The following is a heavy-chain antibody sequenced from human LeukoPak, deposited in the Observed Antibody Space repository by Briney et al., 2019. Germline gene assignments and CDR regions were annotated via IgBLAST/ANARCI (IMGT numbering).Heavy chain of an antibody. J-gene: IGHJ4*02. CDR3: ARASGNYGDYAREYDY. CDR2: FSSSGST. Sequence: SETLSLTCTVSGGSISGYYWSWVRQPPGKGLEWIAYFSSSGSTNYNPSLKSRVTISVDTSKNQFSLKLSSVTAADTAVYYCARASGNYGDYAREYDYWGQGTLVTVSS. D-gene: IGHD4-17*01. CDR1: GGSISGYY. V-gene: IGHV4-59*01.